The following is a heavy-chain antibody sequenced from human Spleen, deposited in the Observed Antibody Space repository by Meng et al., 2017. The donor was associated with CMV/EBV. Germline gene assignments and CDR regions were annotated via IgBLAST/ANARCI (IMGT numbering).Heavy chain of an antibody. CDR2: IYPDDSDT. Sequence: KVSCKGSGYRFASHWIGWVRQMPGKGLEWMGIIYPDDSDTRYSPSFQDQVTISADKSINIAYLEWSSLKASDTAMYYCVRHGGASELCSTSSCINYYYYFGMDVWGQGTTVTVSS. D-gene: IGHD2-2*01. J-gene: IGHJ6*02. V-gene: IGHV5-51*01. CDR1: GYRFASHW. CDR3: VRHGGASELCSTSSCINYYYYFGMDV.